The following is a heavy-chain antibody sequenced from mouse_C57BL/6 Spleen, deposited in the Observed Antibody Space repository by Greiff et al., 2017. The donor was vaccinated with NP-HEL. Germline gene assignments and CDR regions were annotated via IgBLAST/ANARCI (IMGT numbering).Heavy chain of an antibody. V-gene: IGHV5-9-1*02. CDR1: GFTFSSYA. CDR2: ISSGGDYI. J-gene: IGHJ4*01. D-gene: IGHD2-5*01. CDR3: TRAGSNYVGYAMDY. Sequence: EVNVVESGEGLVKPGGSLKLSCAASGFTFSSYAMSWVRQTPEKRLEWVAYISSGGDYIYYADTVKGRFTISRDNARNTLYLQMSSLKSEDTAMYYCTRAGSNYVGYAMDYWGQGTSVTVSS.